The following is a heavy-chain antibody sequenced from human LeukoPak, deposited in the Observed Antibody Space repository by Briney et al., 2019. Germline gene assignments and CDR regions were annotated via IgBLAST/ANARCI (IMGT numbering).Heavy chain of an antibody. CDR3: ARDLALTYCGGDCYSG. CDR2: IYYSGST. CDR1: GGSISSSSYY. J-gene: IGHJ4*02. Sequence: SETLSLTCTVSGGSISSSSYYWGWIRQPPGKGLEWIGSIYYSGSTYYNPSLKSRVTISVDTSKNQFSLKLSSVTAADTAVYYCARDLALTYCGGDCYSGWGQGTLVTVSS. D-gene: IGHD2-21*02. V-gene: IGHV4-39*07.